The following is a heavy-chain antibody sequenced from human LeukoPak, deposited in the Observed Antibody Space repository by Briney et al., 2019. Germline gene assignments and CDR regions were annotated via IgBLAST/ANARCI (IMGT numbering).Heavy chain of an antibody. Sequence: GGSLRLSCAASGFTFSIYAMSWVRQAPGKGLEWVSAISGSGGTAYYADSVKGRFTISRDNSKNTLYLQMNSLRAEDTAVYYCARDAILAGDAFDIWGQGTMVTVSS. CDR1: GFTFSIYA. CDR3: ARDAILAGDAFDI. V-gene: IGHV3-23*01. J-gene: IGHJ3*02. CDR2: ISGSGGTA. D-gene: IGHD2-2*02.